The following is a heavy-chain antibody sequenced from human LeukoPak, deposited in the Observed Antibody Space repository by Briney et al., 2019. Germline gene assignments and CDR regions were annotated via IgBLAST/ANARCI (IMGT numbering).Heavy chain of an antibody. D-gene: IGHD2/OR15-2a*01. V-gene: IGHV4-34*01. CDR3: ARGFHSVISFVGY. J-gene: IGHJ4*02. Sequence: PSETLSLTCAVYGGSFSGYYWSWIRQPPGKGLEWIGEINHSGSTNYNPSLKSRVTISVDTSKNQFSLKLSSVTAADTAVYYCARGFHSVISFVGYWGQGTLVTVSS. CDR2: INHSGST. CDR1: GGSFSGYY.